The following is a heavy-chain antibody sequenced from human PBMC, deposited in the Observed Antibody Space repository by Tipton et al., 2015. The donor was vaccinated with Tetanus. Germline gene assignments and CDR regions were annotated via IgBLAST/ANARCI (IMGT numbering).Heavy chain of an antibody. V-gene: IGHV1-46*01. Sequence: QLVQSGAEVKKPGASVKVSCKASGYTFTSYYMHWVRQAPGQGLEWMGIINPSGGSTSYAQKFQGRVTMTRDTSTSTVYMELSSLRSEDRAVYYCARSSIAGRWFDPWGQGTLVTVSS. D-gene: IGHD6-6*01. CDR1: GYTFTSYY. CDR2: INPSGGST. J-gene: IGHJ5*02. CDR3: ARSSIAGRWFDP.